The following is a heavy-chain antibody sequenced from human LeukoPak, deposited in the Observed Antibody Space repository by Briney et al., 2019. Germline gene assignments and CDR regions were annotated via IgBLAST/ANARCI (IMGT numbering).Heavy chain of an antibody. V-gene: IGHV3-33*01. CDR3: ARRDGGDAFDI. D-gene: IGHD3-16*01. CDR1: GFTFNSFV. CDR2: IWYDRSNK. J-gene: IGHJ3*02. Sequence: GGSLRLSCAASGFTFNSFVMHWVRQAPGKGLEWVAVIWYDRSNKYYADSVKGRFSISRDNSKNTLYLQMSSLRAEDTAVYYCARRDGGDAFDIWGQGTTVTVSS.